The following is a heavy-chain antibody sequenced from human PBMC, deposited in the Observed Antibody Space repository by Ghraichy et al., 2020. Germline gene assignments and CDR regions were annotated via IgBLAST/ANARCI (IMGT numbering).Heavy chain of an antibody. CDR1: NGSFSGYY. Sequence: SETLSLTCAVYNGSFSGYYWSWIRQPPGKGLEWIGEINHSGSANYNPSLKSRVTMSVDTSKNQFSLKLNSATAADTAVYYCAGVVVAGTRWFDPWGQGTLVTVSS. CDR2: INHSGSA. J-gene: IGHJ5*02. V-gene: IGHV4-34*01. D-gene: IGHD2-15*01. CDR3: AGVVVAGTRWFDP.